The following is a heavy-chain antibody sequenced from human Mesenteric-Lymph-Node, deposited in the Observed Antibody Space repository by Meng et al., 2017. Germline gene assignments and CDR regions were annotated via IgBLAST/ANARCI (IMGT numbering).Heavy chain of an antibody. V-gene: IGHV1-69*13. CDR3: ARGGPYCSGGSCFDY. Sequence: SVKVSCKASGYTFTGYYMHWVRQAPGQGLEWMGGIIPIFGTANYAQKFQGRVTITADESTSTAYMELSSLRSEDTAVYYCARGGPYCSGGSCFDYWGQGTLVTVSS. CDR2: IIPIFGTA. CDR1: GYTFTGYY. D-gene: IGHD2-15*01. J-gene: IGHJ4*02.